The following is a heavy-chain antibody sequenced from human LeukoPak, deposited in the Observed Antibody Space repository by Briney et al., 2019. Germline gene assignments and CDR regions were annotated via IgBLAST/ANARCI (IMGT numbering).Heavy chain of an antibody. D-gene: IGHD5-24*01. CDR3: ARVGRDGYNLLDY. V-gene: IGHV3-53*01. CDR2: IYSGGST. CDR1: GFTFSSYA. J-gene: IGHJ4*02. Sequence: GGSVRLSCAASGFTFSSYAMSWVRQAPGKGLEWVSVIYSGGSTYYADSVKGRFTISRDNSKNTLYLQMNSLRAEDTAVYYCARVGRDGYNLLDYWGQGTPVTVSS.